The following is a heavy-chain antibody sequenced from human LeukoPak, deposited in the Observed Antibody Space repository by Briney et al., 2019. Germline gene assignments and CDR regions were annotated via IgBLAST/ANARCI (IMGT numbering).Heavy chain of an antibody. J-gene: IGHJ4*02. D-gene: IGHD1-26*01. V-gene: IGHV4-59*01. CDR1: GGSISSCC. CDR3: ARFPYSGISHYFDY. Sequence: SETLSLTCSASGGSISSCCWSWIRQPPGKGLEWIGHLYYSGSISYNSSLKSRVTISVDTSKNQFSLKLTSVTAADTAVYYCARFPYSGISHYFDYWGQGTPVTVSS. CDR2: LYYSGSI.